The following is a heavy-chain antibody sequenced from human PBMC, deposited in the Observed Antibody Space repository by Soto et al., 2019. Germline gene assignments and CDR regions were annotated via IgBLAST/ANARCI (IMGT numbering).Heavy chain of an antibody. CDR3: ARDISGWYDY. Sequence: QVQLVQSGAEVKKPGASVKVSCKASGYTFTSYYMHWVRQAPGQGLECMGIINPRGGSTSYAQKFQGRVTMTRDTSTSTVYMELSSLRSEDTAVYYCARDISGWYDYWGQGTLVTVSS. CDR1: GYTFTSYY. J-gene: IGHJ4*02. V-gene: IGHV1-46*01. CDR2: INPRGGST. D-gene: IGHD6-19*01.